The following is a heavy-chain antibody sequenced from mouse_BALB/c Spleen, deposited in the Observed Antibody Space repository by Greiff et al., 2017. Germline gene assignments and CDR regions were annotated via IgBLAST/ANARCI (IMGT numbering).Heavy chain of an antibody. CDR3: ARDDYYGSSWFAY. Sequence: DVHLVESGGGLVKPGGSLKLSCAASGFTFSDYYMYWVRQTPEKRLEWVATISDGGSYTYYPDSVKGRFTISRDNAKNNLYLQMSSLKSEDTAMYYCARDDYYGSSWFAYWGQGTLVTVSA. J-gene: IGHJ3*01. V-gene: IGHV5-4*02. CDR2: ISDGGSYT. D-gene: IGHD1-1*01. CDR1: GFTFSDYY.